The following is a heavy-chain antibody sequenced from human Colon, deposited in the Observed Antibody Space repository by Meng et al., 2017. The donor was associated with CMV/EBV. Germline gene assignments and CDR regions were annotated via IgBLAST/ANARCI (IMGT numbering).Heavy chain of an antibody. CDR1: GFTFSSFG. CDR3: AKDQEPRDGYNITVDC. D-gene: IGHD5-24*01. V-gene: IGHV3-30*02. Sequence: GGSLRLSCAASGFTFSSFGMHWVRQALGKGLEWVTFIHYDGSNQYYADSVRGRFTISRDTLKNTLYLQMSSLRLEDTAVYYCAKDQEPRDGYNITVDCWGQGTLVTVSS. CDR2: IHYDGSNQ. J-gene: IGHJ4*02.